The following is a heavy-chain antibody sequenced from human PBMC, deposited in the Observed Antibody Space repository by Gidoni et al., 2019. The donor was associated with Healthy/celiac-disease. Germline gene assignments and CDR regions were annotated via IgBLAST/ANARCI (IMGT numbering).Heavy chain of an antibody. CDR2: ISGSGGST. Sequence: EVQLVESGGGWVQPGGSLRLSGAASGFTFSSYAMSWVRQAPGKGLEWVSAISGSGGSTYYADSVKGRFTISRDNSKNTLYLQMNSLRAEDTAVYYCAKAVWYCSGGSCYWGDYYYYYYMDVWGKGTTVTVSS. V-gene: IGHV3-23*04. CDR1: GFTFSSYA. J-gene: IGHJ6*03. CDR3: AKAVWYCSGGSCYWGDYYYYYYMDV. D-gene: IGHD2-15*01.